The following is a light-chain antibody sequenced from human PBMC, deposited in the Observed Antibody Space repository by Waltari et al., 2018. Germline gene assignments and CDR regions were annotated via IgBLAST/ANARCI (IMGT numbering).Light chain of an antibody. CDR1: VVAKKY. J-gene: IGLJ2*01. V-gene: IGLV3-27*01. Sequence: SYELTQPSSVSVSPGQTARITCSGHVVAKKYARWFQQMPGQAPVLVIYKDTERPSGIPERFSGSTSGTTVTLTSSWAQVEDEADYYCYSAADNNRLVFGGGTKLTVL. CDR2: KDT. CDR3: YSAADNNRLV.